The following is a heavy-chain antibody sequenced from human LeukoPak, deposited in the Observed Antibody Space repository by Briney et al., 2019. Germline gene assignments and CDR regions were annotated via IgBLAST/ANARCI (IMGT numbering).Heavy chain of an antibody. CDR2: IYYSGST. Sequence: SQTLSLTCTVSGGSISSGGYYWSWIRQHPGKGLEWIGYIYYSGSTYYNPSLKSRVTISVDTSKNQFYLKLSSVTAADTAVYYCARVVSRGVRGAEFDYWGQGTLVTVSS. V-gene: IGHV4-31*03. CDR1: GGSISSGGYY. CDR3: ARVVSRGVRGAEFDY. D-gene: IGHD3-10*01. J-gene: IGHJ4*02.